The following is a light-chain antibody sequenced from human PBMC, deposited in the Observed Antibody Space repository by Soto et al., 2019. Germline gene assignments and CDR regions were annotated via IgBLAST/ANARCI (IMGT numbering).Light chain of an antibody. CDR3: QQYGSLSWT. Sequence: EIVLTQSPGTLSLSPGERATLSCRASQSVSNNYLAWYQQKPGQAPRLLIYGASNRATGIPERFSGSGSGTDFTLTISSLEPEDFAVYYCQQYGSLSWTFGQGTKV. V-gene: IGKV3-20*01. CDR1: QSVSNNY. J-gene: IGKJ1*01. CDR2: GAS.